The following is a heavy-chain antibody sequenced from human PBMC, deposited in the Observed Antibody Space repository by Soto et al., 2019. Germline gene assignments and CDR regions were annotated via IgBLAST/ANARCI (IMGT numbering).Heavy chain of an antibody. CDR1: GFTSVDYA. CDR3: TKEADITIVGVVAYAFPMDV. J-gene: IGHJ6*03. Sequence: RPNRLPSTASGFTSVDYAMRWFRQATGKGLEWVGFIRSKAYGGTTEYAASVKGRFTISRDDSKSIAYLQMNSLKTEDTAVYYCTKEADITIVGVVAYAFPMDVWGKGTTVTV. V-gene: IGHV3-49*03. CDR2: IRSKAYGGTT. D-gene: IGHD3-3*01.